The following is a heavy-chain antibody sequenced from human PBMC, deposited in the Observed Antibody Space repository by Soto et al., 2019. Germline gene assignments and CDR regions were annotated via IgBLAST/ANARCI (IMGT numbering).Heavy chain of an antibody. D-gene: IGHD6-19*01. CDR3: ATFSSGWFLAFDI. V-gene: IGHV4-39*01. CDR1: GGSISSSSYY. Sequence: QLQLQESGPGLVKPSETLSLTCTVSGGSISSSSYYWGWIRQPPGKGLEWIGSIYYSGSTYYNPSLKSRATISVDTSKNQFSLKLSSVTAADTAVYYCATFSSGWFLAFDIWGQGTMVTVSS. J-gene: IGHJ3*02. CDR2: IYYSGST.